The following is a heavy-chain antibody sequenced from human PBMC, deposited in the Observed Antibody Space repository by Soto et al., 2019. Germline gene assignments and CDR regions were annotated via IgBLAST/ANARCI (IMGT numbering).Heavy chain of an antibody. CDR2: IYPGDSDT. CDR3: ARHNGDYAEPNAFDI. Sequence: GESLKISCKGSGYSFTSYWIGWVRQMPGKGLEWMGIIYPGDSDTRYSPSFQGQVTISADKSISTAYLQWSSLKASDTAMYYCARHNGDYAEPNAFDIWGQGTMVTVSS. J-gene: IGHJ3*02. CDR1: GYSFTSYW. D-gene: IGHD4-17*01. V-gene: IGHV5-51*01.